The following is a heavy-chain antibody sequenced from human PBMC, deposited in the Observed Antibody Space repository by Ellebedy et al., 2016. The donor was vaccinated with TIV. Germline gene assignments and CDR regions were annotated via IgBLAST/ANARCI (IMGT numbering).Heavy chain of an antibody. CDR1: GGSFSGYY. V-gene: IGHV4-34*01. J-gene: IGHJ4*01. Sequence: SETLSLTCDVYGGSFSGYYWSWIRQPPGRGLEWIGSVYYSGLTYHNPSLEGRVTISIDTSQNHFSLKLTSVTAADTAVYYCARQGDFYASGNFPYFDSWGHGTVVTVS. D-gene: IGHD2/OR15-2a*01. CDR2: VYYSGLT. CDR3: ARQGDFYASGNFPYFDS.